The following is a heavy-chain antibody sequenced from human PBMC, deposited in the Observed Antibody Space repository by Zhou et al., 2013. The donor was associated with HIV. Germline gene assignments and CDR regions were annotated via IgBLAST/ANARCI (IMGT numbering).Heavy chain of an antibody. D-gene: IGHD3-22*01. Sequence: QVQLVQSGAEVKKPGSSVRVSCRASGETFSTYAISWVRQAPGHGLEWMGGIIAVFGTTTYAQRFQGRVTITTDESRTTAYMELRSLRLEDTAVYYCARCYYDNSGCDFWGQGTLVTVSS. CDR1: GETFSTYA. CDR3: ARCYYDNSGCDF. J-gene: IGHJ4*02. CDR2: IIAVFGTT. V-gene: IGHV1-69*05.